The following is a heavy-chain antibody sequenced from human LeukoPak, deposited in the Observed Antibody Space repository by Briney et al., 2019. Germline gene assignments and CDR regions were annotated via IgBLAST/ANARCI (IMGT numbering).Heavy chain of an antibody. V-gene: IGHV3-23*01. Sequence: PGGSLRLSCTASGFIPSINYMSWVRQASGRGLEWVSTLSASGGSTYYADSVKGRFTISRDDSKNTLYLQMNILSAEDTAIYYCARDRYGDFVFDYWGQGTLVTVSS. CDR3: ARDRYGDFVFDY. CDR2: LSASGGST. D-gene: IGHD4-17*01. CDR1: GFIPSINY. J-gene: IGHJ4*02.